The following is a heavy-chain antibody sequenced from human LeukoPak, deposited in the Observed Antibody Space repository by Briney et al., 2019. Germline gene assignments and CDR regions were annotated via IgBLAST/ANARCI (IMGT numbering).Heavy chain of an antibody. V-gene: IGHV4-59*08. CDR2: IYYSGST. D-gene: IGHD5-12*01. CDR3: ARQVVATVDY. J-gene: IGHJ4*02. CDR1: GGSISSYY. Sequence: SETLSLTCTVSGGSISSYYWSWIRQPPGKGLEWIGYIYYSGSTNYNPSLKSRVTISVDTSKNQFSLKPSSVTAADTAVYYCARQVVATVDYWGQGTLVTVSS.